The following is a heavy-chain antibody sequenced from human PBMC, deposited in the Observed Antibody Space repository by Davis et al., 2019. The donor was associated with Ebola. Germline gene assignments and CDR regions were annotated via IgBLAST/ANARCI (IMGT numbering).Heavy chain of an antibody. Sequence: AASVTVSCKASGYTFPSYGITWVRQAPAQGLEWLGWINPHNGNTNYAQNVQGRVTMTEDTSTNTAYMTLSGLRSEGTAVYYCSIGGTTGGFDYWGQGTLVTVSS. J-gene: IGHJ4*02. CDR2: INPHNGNT. V-gene: IGHV1-18*04. D-gene: IGHD1-14*01. CDR3: SIGGTTGGFDY. CDR1: GYTFPSYG.